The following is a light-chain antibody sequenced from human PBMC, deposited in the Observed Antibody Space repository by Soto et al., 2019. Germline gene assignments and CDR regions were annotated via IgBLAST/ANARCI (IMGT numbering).Light chain of an antibody. CDR1: QGISSY. CDR2: AAS. V-gene: IGKV1-8*01. J-gene: IGKJ1*01. CDR3: QHYYSYLWT. Sequence: AIRMTQSPSSFSASTGDRVTITCRASQGISSYLAWYQQKPGKAPKLLIYAASTLHSGVPSRFSGSGSGTDFTLTISCLQSEDFATYYCQHYYSYLWTFGQGTKVEIK.